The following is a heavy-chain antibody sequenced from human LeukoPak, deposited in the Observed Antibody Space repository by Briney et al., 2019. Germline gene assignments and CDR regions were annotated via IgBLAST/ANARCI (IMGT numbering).Heavy chain of an antibody. J-gene: IGHJ3*02. CDR1: SGSISPNY. D-gene: IGHD3-22*01. CDR3: ARLLDNDNSGDPDTFDI. V-gene: IGHV4-59*01. Sequence: SQTLSLTCSVSSGSISPNYWSWIRQPPGKGLEWIGYMYYTGRTNYNPSLQSRLTISLDTSNNHFSLQLSSVTAADTAVYYCARLLDNDNSGDPDTFDIWGQGTMVSVSS. CDR2: MYYTGRT.